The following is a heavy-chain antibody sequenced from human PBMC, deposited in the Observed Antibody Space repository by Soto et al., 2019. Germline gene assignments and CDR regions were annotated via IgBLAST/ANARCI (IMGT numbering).Heavy chain of an antibody. D-gene: IGHD3-3*01. Sequence: GGAPSLLYAASGFTFSGYYMNWIRQAPGKGLEWVSYISSSSSYTNYADSVKGRFTISRDNAKNSLYLQMNSLRAEDTAVYYCARVGYDFWSGYYYYWGQGTLVTVSS. CDR3: ARVGYDFWSGYYYY. V-gene: IGHV3-11*06. CDR2: ISSSSSYT. CDR1: GFTFSGYY. J-gene: IGHJ4*02.